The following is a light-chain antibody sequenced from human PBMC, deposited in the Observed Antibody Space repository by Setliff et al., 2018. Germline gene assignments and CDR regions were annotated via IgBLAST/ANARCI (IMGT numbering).Light chain of an antibody. Sequence: QSVLTQAASVSGSPGQSVTISCTGSSSDVGGYDYVSWYQHHPGRAPKFIIYDVRYRPSGVSNRFSGSKSGNTASLTISGLQAEDEADYYCFSYASSGSYAFGTGTKVTVL. V-gene: IGLV2-14*03. CDR2: DVR. CDR1: SSDVGGYDY. CDR3: FSYASSGSYA. J-gene: IGLJ1*01.